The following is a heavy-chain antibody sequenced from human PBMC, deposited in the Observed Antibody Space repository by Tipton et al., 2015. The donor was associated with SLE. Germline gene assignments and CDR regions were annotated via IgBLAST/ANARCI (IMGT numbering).Heavy chain of an antibody. Sequence: TLSLTCTVSGGSISSHFWSWVRQPPGKGLEWIGQIYYSGTTNYNPSVKSRVTISVDTSKNQFSLKVTSVTAADTAVYYCARGVVATTFHYYYGMDVWGQGTTVTVSS. J-gene: IGHJ6*02. CDR2: IYYSGTT. CDR1: GGSISSHF. D-gene: IGHD2-15*01. CDR3: ARGVVATTFHYYYGMDV. V-gene: IGHV4-59*11.